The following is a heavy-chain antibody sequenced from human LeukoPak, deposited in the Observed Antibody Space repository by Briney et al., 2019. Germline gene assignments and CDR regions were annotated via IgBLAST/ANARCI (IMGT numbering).Heavy chain of an antibody. Sequence: SETLSLTCTVSGGSISSSSYYWGWIRQPPGKGLEWIGSIYYSGSTYYNPSLKSRVTISVDTSKNQFSLKLSSVTAADTALYYCAREGLSYCGGDSYPWGQGTLVTVSS. CDR1: GGSISSSSYY. J-gene: IGHJ5*02. CDR3: AREGLSYCGGDSYP. CDR2: IYYSGST. V-gene: IGHV4-39*02. D-gene: IGHD2-21*02.